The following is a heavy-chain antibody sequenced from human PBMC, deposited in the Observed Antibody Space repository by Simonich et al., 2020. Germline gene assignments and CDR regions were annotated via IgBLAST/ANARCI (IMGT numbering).Heavy chain of an antibody. J-gene: IGHJ6*02. D-gene: IGHD6-19*01. Sequence: EVQLVESGGGLVKPGGSLRLSCAASGFTFSSYSMNWVRQAPGKGLEWGSSISSSSSYIYYADSVKGLFTISRENAKNSQYLQMNILRAEDTAVYYCARWIAVAGTGAYGMDVWGQGTTVTVSS. V-gene: IGHV3-21*01. CDR2: ISSSSSYI. CDR3: ARWIAVAGTGAYGMDV. CDR1: GFTFSSYS.